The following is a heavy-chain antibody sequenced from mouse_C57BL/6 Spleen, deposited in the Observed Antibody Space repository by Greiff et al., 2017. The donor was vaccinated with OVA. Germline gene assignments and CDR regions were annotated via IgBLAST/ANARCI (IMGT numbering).Heavy chain of an antibody. Sequence: EVMLVESGGGLVKPGGSLKLSCAASGFTFSSYAMSWVRQTPEKRLEWVATISDGGSYTYYPDNVKGRFTISRDNAKNNLYLQMSHLKSEDTAMYYCARDPYYYGSSQFAYWGQGTLVTVSA. V-gene: IGHV5-4*01. CDR2: ISDGGSYT. J-gene: IGHJ3*01. D-gene: IGHD1-1*01. CDR1: GFTFSSYA. CDR3: ARDPYYYGSSQFAY.